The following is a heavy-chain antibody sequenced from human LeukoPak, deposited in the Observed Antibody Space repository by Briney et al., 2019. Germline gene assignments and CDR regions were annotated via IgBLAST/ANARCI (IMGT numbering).Heavy chain of an antibody. CDR2: IYSGGST. Sequence: GGSLRLSCAASGSTVSSNYMSWVRQAPGKGLEWVSVIYSGGSTYYADSVKGRFTISRDNSKNTLYLQMNSLRAEDTAVYYCASFSGYSYGYFDYWGQGTLVTVSS. J-gene: IGHJ4*02. CDR1: GSTVSSNY. CDR3: ASFSGYSYGYFDY. V-gene: IGHV3-66*01. D-gene: IGHD5-18*01.